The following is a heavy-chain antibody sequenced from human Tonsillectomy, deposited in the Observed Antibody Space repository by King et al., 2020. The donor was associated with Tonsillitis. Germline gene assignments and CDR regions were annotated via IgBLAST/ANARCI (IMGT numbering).Heavy chain of an antibody. CDR2: IYTSGST. Sequence: VQLQESGPGLVKPSETLSLTCTVSGGSISSYYWSWIRQPAGKGLEWIGRIYTSGSTNYNPSLKSRVTMSVDTSKNQFSLTLSSVTDADTAVYYCVGAYSRGEWLRLVTRQNVDYWGQGTLVTVSS. V-gene: IGHV4-4*07. CDR3: VGAYSRGEWLRLVTRQNVDY. D-gene: IGHD5-12*01. CDR1: GGSISSYY. J-gene: IGHJ4*02.